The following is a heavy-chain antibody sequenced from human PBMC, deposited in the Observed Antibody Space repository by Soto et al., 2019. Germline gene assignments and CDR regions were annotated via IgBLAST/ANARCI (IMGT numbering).Heavy chain of an antibody. CDR3: ARSPRGPVGCDP. V-gene: IGHV4-39*01. J-gene: IGHJ5*02. CDR2: IYYSGST. Sequence: QLQLQESGPGLVKPSETLSLTCTVSGGSISSSSYYWGWIRQPPGKGLEWIGSIYYSGSTYYNPSLKSRVTLYVHTSKNQFSLKQSSVTAADTAVYYCARSPRGPVGCDPWGQGTLVTVSS. D-gene: IGHD3-16*01. CDR1: GGSISSSSYY.